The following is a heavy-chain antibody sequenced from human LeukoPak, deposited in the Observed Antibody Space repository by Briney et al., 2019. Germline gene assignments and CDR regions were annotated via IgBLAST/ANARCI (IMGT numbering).Heavy chain of an antibody. J-gene: IGHJ4*02. CDR3: AKRRGYCSSTSCYPNFDY. V-gene: IGHV3-23*01. Sequence: GGSLRLSCAASGFTFSSYAMSWVRQAPGKGLEWVSAVSGSGGSTYYADSVKGRFTISRDNSKNTLYLRMNSLRAEDTAVYYCAKRRGYCSSTSCYPNFDYWGQGTLVTVSS. D-gene: IGHD2-2*01. CDR2: VSGSGGST. CDR1: GFTFSSYA.